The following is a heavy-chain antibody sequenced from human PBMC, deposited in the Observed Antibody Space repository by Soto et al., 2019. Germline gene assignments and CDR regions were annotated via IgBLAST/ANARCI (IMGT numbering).Heavy chain of an antibody. J-gene: IGHJ4*02. D-gene: IGHD3-16*02. CDR1: GGSFSGYY. CDR2: INHSGST. Sequence: ASETLSLTCAVYGGSFSGYYWSWIRQPPGKGLEWIGEINHSGSTNYNPSLKSRVTISVDTSKNQFSLKLSSVTAADTAVYYCARHSFGGVIVEFDYWGQGTLVTVSS. V-gene: IGHV4-34*01. CDR3: ARHSFGGVIVEFDY.